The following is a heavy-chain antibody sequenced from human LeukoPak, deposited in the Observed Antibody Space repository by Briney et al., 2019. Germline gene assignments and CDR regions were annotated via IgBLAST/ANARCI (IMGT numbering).Heavy chain of an antibody. CDR1: GYTFTGYY. J-gene: IGHJ4*02. CDR3: AVRSIAARPFDY. D-gene: IGHD6-6*01. Sequence: ASVKVSCKASGYTFTGYYMHWVRQAPGQGLEWRGWINHNSGGTNYAQKFQGRVTMTRDTSISTAYMELSRLRSDDTAVYYCAVRSIAARPFDYWGQGTLVTVSS. V-gene: IGHV1-2*02. CDR2: INHNSGGT.